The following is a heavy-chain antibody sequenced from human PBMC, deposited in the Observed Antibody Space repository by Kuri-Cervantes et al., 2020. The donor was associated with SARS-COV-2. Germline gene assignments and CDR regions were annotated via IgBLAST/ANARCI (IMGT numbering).Heavy chain of an antibody. CDR1: GFTFSSYG. D-gene: IGHD1-7*01. CDR2: ISYDGSNK. Sequence: GGSLRLSCAASGFTFSSYGMHWVRQAPGKGLEWVAVISYDGSNKYYADSVKGRFTISRDNSKNTLYLQMNSLRAEDTAVYYCAKQPRNKLELRFLESRYFDYWGQGTLVTVSS. CDR3: AKQPRNKLELRFLESRYFDY. J-gene: IGHJ4*02. V-gene: IGHV3-30*18.